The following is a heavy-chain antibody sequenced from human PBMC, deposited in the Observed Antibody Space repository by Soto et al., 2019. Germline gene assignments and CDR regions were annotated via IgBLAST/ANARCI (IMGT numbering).Heavy chain of an antibody. Sequence: GGSLRLSCAASGFTFSSYSMNWVRQAPGKGLEWLSYISDSSGTIYYAASVKGRFIISRDNAKNSLYLQMNSLRDDDTAVYYCARGGVATIFGDSWGQGTLVTVSS. V-gene: IGHV3-48*02. D-gene: IGHD5-12*01. J-gene: IGHJ4*02. CDR3: ARGGVATIFGDS. CDR1: GFTFSSYS. CDR2: ISDSSGTI.